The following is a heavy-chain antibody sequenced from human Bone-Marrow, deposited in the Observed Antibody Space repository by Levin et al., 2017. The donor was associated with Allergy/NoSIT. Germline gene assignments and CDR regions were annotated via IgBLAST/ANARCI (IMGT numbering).Heavy chain of an antibody. D-gene: IGHD1-26*01. CDR1: GFTFSSYG. V-gene: IGHV3-30*18. J-gene: IGHJ4*02. Sequence: QLGESLKISCAASGFTFSSYGMHWVRQAPGKGLEWVAVISYDGSNKYYADSVKGRFTISRDNSKNTLYLQMNSLRAEDTAVYYCAKDLEMVGATTPFGYWGQGTLVTVSS. CDR3: AKDLEMVGATTPFGY. CDR2: ISYDGSNK.